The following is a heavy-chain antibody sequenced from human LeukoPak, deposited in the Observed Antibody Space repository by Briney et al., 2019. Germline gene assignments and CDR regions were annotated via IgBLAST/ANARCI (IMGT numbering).Heavy chain of an antibody. V-gene: IGHV3-23*01. CDR2: ISGSGGST. Sequence: GGSLRLSCAASGFTFSSYAMSWVRQAPGKGLEGVSAISGSGGSTYYADSVKGRFTISRDNSKNTLYLQMNSLRAEDTAVYCCAKDGAPAARSYYFDYWGQGTLVTVSS. CDR1: GFTFSSYA. D-gene: IGHD2-2*01. J-gene: IGHJ4*02. CDR3: AKDGAPAARSYYFDY.